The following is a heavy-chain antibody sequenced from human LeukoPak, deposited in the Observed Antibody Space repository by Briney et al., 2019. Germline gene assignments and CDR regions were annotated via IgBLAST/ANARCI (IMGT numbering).Heavy chain of an antibody. CDR1: GGTFSSYA. CDR3: ASGSYVWGSYRYTGPFDY. Sequence: SVKVSCKASGGTFSSYAISWVRQAPGQGLEWMGGIIPIFGTANYAQKFQGRVTITTDESTSTAYMELSSLRSEDKAVYYCASGSYVWGSYRYTGPFDYWGQGTLVTVSS. D-gene: IGHD3-16*02. V-gene: IGHV1-69*05. CDR2: IIPIFGTA. J-gene: IGHJ4*02.